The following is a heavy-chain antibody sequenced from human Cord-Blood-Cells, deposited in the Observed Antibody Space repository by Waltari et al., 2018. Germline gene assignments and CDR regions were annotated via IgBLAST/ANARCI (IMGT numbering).Heavy chain of an antibody. D-gene: IGHD1-20*01. V-gene: IGHV6-1*01. Sequence: QVQLPQSGPGLVKPSQTLSLTCPISGDSVSSTRAAWNWIRQSPSRGLEWLGRTYYRSKWYNDYAVSVKSRITINPDTSKNQFSLQLNSVTPEDTAVYYCAREYKSEVRYAFDIWGQGTMVTVSS. CDR3: AREYKSEVRYAFDI. CDR2: TYYRSKWYN. CDR1: GDSVSSTRAA. J-gene: IGHJ3*02.